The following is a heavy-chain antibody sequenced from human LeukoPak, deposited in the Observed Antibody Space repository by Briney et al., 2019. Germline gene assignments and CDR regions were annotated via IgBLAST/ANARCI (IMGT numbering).Heavy chain of an antibody. J-gene: IGHJ5*02. CDR3: AKGAGGFSYYNWFDP. CDR2: IYYSGTT. V-gene: IGHV4-39*07. CDR1: GGSISSSSYY. D-gene: IGHD5-18*01. Sequence: SETLSLTCTVSGGSISSSSYYWGWIRQPPGKGLEWIGSIYYSGTTHYSPSLESRVTISVDTSKSQFSLKLASVTAADTAIYYCAKGAGGFSYYNWFDPWGQGTLVTVSS.